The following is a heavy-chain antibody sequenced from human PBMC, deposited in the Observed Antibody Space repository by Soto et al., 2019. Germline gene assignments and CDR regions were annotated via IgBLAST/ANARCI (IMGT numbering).Heavy chain of an antibody. CDR1: GFTFSDYY. V-gene: IGHV3-11*01. CDR3: ARLTGYSGSWYRIDN. D-gene: IGHD6-13*01. CDR2: ISSGGTTI. J-gene: IGHJ4*02. Sequence: QVQLVESGGGLVKPGGSLRLSCAASGFTFSDYYMSWIRQAPGKGLEWISYISSGGTTIYYADSVKVRFTISRDNAKTSLYLQMNSLRAEDTAVFYCARLTGYSGSWYRIDNWGQGTLVTVYS.